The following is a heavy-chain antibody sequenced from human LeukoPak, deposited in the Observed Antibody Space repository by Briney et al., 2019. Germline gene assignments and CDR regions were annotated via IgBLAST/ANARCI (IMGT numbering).Heavy chain of an antibody. CDR1: GFTFSSYW. J-gene: IGHJ6*02. Sequence: GGSLRLPCAASGFTFSSYWMSWVRQAPGKGLECVAVIWYDGSNKYYADSLKGRFTISRDNSKNTLYLQMNSLRAEDTAVYYCARANSGRYYSSGMDVWGQGTTVTVSS. CDR3: ARANSGRYYSSGMDV. CDR2: IWYDGSNK. V-gene: IGHV3-33*08. D-gene: IGHD1-26*01.